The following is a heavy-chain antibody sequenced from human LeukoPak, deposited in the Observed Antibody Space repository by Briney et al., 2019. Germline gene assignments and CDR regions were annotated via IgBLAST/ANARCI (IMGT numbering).Heavy chain of an antibody. Sequence: GGSLRLSCAASGFTFSRYSMNWVRQTPGKGLEWVSAISGSGGSTYYADSVKGRFTISRDNSKNTLYLQMNSLRAEDTAVYYCAKDHSGSYYTWFDPWGQGTLVTVSS. J-gene: IGHJ5*02. CDR1: GFTFSRYS. CDR2: ISGSGGST. D-gene: IGHD1-26*01. CDR3: AKDHSGSYYTWFDP. V-gene: IGHV3-23*01.